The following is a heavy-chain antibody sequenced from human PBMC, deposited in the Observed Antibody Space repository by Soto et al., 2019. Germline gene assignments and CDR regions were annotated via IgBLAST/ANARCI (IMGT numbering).Heavy chain of an antibody. CDR1: GFTFSSYW. V-gene: IGHV3-74*01. D-gene: IGHD3-3*01. CDR3: ARDSRYDFGHYYYYYMDV. Sequence: GGSLRLSCAASGFTFSSYWMHWVRQAPGKGLVWVSRINSDGSSTSYADSVKGRFTISRDNAKNTLYLQMNSLRAEDTAVYYCARDSRYDFGHYYYYYMDVWGKGTTVTVSS. J-gene: IGHJ6*03. CDR2: INSDGSST.